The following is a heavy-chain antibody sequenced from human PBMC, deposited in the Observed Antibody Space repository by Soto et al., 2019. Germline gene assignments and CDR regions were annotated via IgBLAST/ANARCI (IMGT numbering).Heavy chain of an antibody. CDR1: GYTFTGYY. CDR3: ARSGYCSGGSCPTHYDY. D-gene: IGHD2-15*01. V-gene: IGHV1-2*04. J-gene: IGHJ4*02. Sequence: ASVKVSCKASGYTFTGYYMHWVRQAPGQGLEWMGWINPNSGGTNYAQKFQGWVTMTRDTSISTAYMELSRLRSDDTAVYYCARSGYCSGGSCPTHYDYWGQGTLVTVSS. CDR2: INPNSGGT.